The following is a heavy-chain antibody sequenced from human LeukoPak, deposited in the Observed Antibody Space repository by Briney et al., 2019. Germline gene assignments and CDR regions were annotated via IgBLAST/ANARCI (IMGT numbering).Heavy chain of an antibody. V-gene: IGHV3-73*01. D-gene: IGHD3-22*01. CDR3: TSLIGSYYYDSSGSPTEAFDI. Sequence: GGSLRLSCAASGLTFSGSAMHWVRQASGKGLEWVGHIRSKANSYATAYAASVKGRFTISRDDSKNTAYLQMNSLKTEDTAVYYCTSLIGSYYYDSSGSPTEAFDIWGQGTMVTVSS. J-gene: IGHJ3*02. CDR1: GLTFSGSA. CDR2: IRSKANSYAT.